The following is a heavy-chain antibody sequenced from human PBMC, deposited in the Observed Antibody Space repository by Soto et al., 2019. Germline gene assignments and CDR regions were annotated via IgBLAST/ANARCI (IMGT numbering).Heavy chain of an antibody. V-gene: IGHV1-18*01. CDR2: ISAYNGNT. CDR1: GYTFTSYG. D-gene: IGHD3-9*01. CDR3: ARSSGVYDLLA. J-gene: IGHJ5*02. Sequence: ASVKVSCKASGYTFTSYGISWVRQAPGQGLEWMGWISAYNGNTNYSQKFQGRVTITRDTSASTAYMELSSLRSEDTAVYYCARSSGVYDLLAWGQGTLVTVSS.